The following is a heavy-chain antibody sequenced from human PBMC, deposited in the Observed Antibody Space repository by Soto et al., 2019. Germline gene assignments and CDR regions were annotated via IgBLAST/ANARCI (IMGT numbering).Heavy chain of an antibody. CDR1: GFTFTTYA. Sequence: EVQLLESGGGLVQPGGSLRLSCAASGFTFTTYAMSWVRQPPGKGLEWVSGISSSGDIPYYADSVKGRFTISRDQSKKAVYLQMNSLRAEDTALYYCAKVNSIVGDGDHDYWGQGTLVSVSS. V-gene: IGHV3-23*01. J-gene: IGHJ4*02. CDR2: ISSSGDIP. CDR3: AKVNSIVGDGDHDY. D-gene: IGHD4-17*01.